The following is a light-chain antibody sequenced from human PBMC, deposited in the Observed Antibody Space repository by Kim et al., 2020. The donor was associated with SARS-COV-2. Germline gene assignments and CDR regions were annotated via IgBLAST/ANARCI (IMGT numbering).Light chain of an antibody. V-gene: IGKV3-20*01. CDR1: HSVSSNY. Sequence: PGERATPSCRASHSVSSNYLAWYQQKPGQAPRLLMYEASTRATGIPDRFSGSGSGTDFTLTISRLEPEDFAVYYCQQYGTTPPWTFGQGTKVDIK. J-gene: IGKJ1*01. CDR3: QQYGTTPPWT. CDR2: EAS.